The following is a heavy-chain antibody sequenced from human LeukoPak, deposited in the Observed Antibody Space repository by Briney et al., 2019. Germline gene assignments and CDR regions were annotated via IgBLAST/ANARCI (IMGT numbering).Heavy chain of an antibody. Sequence: GGSLRLSCAASGFTFSSYGMHWVRQAPGKGLEWEAVISYDGSNKYYADSVKGRFTISRDNSKNTLYLQMNSLRAEDTAVYYCAKDQGIAVAGKETEYFQHWGQGTLVTVSS. J-gene: IGHJ1*01. D-gene: IGHD6-19*01. CDR1: GFTFSSYG. V-gene: IGHV3-30*18. CDR2: ISYDGSNK. CDR3: AKDQGIAVAGKETEYFQH.